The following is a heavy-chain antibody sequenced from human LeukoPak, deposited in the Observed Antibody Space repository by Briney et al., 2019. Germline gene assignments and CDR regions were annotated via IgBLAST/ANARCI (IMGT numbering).Heavy chain of an antibody. V-gene: IGHV3-23*01. D-gene: IGHD1-7*01. CDR1: GFTFSSYA. CDR2: VTGSGSST. Sequence: PGGSLRLSCAASGFTFSSYAMSWVRQAPGKGLECVSTVTGSGSSTYYADSVKGRFTISSDNSKNTLYLQMNSMRAGATAVYYCSKNRTTLFWGRGTLVSVSS. J-gene: IGHJ4*02. CDR3: SKNRTTLF.